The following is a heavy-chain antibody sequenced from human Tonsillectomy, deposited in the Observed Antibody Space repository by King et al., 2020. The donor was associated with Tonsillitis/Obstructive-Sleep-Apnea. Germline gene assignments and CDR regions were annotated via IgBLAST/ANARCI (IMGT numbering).Heavy chain of an antibody. CDR2: ISSSGSTI. Sequence: VQLVESGGGLVQPGGSLRLSCAASGFTFSSYEMNWVRQAPGKGLEWVSYISSSGSTIYYADSVKGRFTISRDNAKNSLYLQMNSLRAEDTAFYYCARGRSYYYDSSGYYFWGFFYWGQGTLVTVSS. J-gene: IGHJ4*02. D-gene: IGHD3-22*01. V-gene: IGHV3-48*03. CDR1: GFTFSSYE. CDR3: ARGRSYYYDSSGYYFWGFFY.